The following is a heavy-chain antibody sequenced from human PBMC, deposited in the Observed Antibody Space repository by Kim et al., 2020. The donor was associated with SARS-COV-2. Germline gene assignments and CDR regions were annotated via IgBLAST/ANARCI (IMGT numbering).Heavy chain of an antibody. J-gene: IGHJ5*02. Sequence: GESLKISCKGSGYSFTSYWISWVRQMPGKGLEWMGRIDPSDSYTNYSPSFQGHVTISADKSISTAYQQWSSLKASDTAMYYCARHSSIAAADNWFDPWGQGTLVTVSS. V-gene: IGHV5-10-1*01. CDR2: IDPSDSYT. D-gene: IGHD6-13*01. CDR3: ARHSSIAAADNWFDP. CDR1: GYSFTSYW.